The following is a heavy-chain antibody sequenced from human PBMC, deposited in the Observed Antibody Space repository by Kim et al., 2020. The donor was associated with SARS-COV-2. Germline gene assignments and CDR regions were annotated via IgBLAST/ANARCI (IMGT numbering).Heavy chain of an antibody. CDR3: ARETVVPAYFDY. J-gene: IGHJ4*02. Sequence: YYADSVKGRFTISRDNAKNSLYLQMNSLRAEDTAVYYCARETVVPAYFDYWGQGTLVTVSS. V-gene: IGHV3-21*01. D-gene: IGHD2-2*01.